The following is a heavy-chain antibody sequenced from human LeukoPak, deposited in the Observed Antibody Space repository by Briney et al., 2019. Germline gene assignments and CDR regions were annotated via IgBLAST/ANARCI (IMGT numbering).Heavy chain of an antibody. Sequence: ASVKVSCKASGYTFTSYDINWVRQATGQGLEWMGWMNPNSGNTGYAQKFQGRVTMTRNTSISTAYMELSSLRSEDTALYYCAKGPDERLRSKFYLDYWGQGTLVTVSS. CDR1: GYTFTSYD. V-gene: IGHV1-8*01. J-gene: IGHJ4*02. D-gene: IGHD5-12*01. CDR3: AKGPDERLRSKFYLDY. CDR2: MNPNSGNT.